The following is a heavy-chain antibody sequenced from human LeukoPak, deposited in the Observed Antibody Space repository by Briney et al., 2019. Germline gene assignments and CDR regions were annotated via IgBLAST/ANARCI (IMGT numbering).Heavy chain of an antibody. CDR1: GYTFTSYA. J-gene: IGHJ4*02. CDR3: ARGGWLGHFDY. Sequence: ASVKVSCKASGYTFTSYAMHWVRQAPGQRFEWMGWINAGSGNTKYSQKFQGRVTITRDTSASTAYMELSSLRSEDTAVYYCARGGWLGHFDYWGQGTLVTVSS. CDR2: INAGSGNT. V-gene: IGHV1-3*01. D-gene: IGHD6-19*01.